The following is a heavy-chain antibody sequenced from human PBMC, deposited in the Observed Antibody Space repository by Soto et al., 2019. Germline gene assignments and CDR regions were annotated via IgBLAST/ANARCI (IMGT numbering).Heavy chain of an antibody. J-gene: IGHJ6*03. V-gene: IGHV1-58*02. CDR1: GFTFTSSA. CDR3: AAGIFYYYYMDV. Sequence: SVKVSCKASGFTFTSSAMQWVRQARGQRLEWIGWIVVGSGNTNYAQKFRERVTITRDMSTSTAYMELSSLRSEDTAVYYCAAGIFYYYYMDVWGKGTTVTVSS. CDR2: IVVGSGNT. D-gene: IGHD5-18*01.